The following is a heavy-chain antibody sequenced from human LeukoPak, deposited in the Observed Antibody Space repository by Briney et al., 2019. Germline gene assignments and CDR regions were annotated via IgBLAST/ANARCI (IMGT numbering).Heavy chain of an antibody. J-gene: IGHJ4*02. CDR3: ASGWLGA. Sequence: AGGSLRLSCAASGFTFTRSWMQWVRQAPGKGLVWISRINTDGSSTSYADSVKGRFTVSRDNAKTTLYLEMNSLRAEDTAVYYCASGWLGAWGQGTVVTVSS. CDR2: INTDGSST. CDR1: GFTFTRSW. D-gene: IGHD3-10*01. V-gene: IGHV3-74*01.